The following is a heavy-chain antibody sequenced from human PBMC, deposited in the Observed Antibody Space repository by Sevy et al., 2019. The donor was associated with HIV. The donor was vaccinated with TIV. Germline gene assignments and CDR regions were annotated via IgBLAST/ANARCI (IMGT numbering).Heavy chain of an antibody. CDR3: ARDRTYGSVIDF. J-gene: IGHJ4*02. V-gene: IGHV3-21*01. CDR1: GFTFSTYN. CDR2: IWSSSSYI. Sequence: GGSLRLSCAASGFTFSTYNMNWVRQAPGKGLEWVSSIWSSSSYIYHADSVKGRFTISRDNAKNSLYLQMNGLKVEDTAVYYWARDRTYGSVIDFWGQGTLVTVSS. D-gene: IGHD3-10*01.